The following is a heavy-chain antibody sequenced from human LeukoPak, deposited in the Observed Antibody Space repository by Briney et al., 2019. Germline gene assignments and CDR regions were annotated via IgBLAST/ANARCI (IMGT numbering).Heavy chain of an antibody. D-gene: IGHD2-2*02. CDR1: GHSFTTYW. Sequence: GESLKISCKGSGHSFTTYWIAWVRQMPGKGLECMGIIYPGDSDTTYSPSFQGQVTLSADKSISTAYLQWDSLKASDTAIYYCARRGQYCSGASCYTTKYLDYWGQGTLVSVSS. J-gene: IGHJ4*02. CDR3: ARRGQYCSGASCYTTKYLDY. CDR2: IYPGDSDT. V-gene: IGHV5-51*01.